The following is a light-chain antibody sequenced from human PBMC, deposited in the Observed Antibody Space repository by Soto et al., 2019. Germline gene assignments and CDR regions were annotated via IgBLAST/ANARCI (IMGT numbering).Light chain of an antibody. CDR3: QQYNVYSWT. V-gene: IGKV3-15*01. J-gene: IGKJ1*01. Sequence: EIVITQTPPPLSISPGERVTPSCMASQSISSSLAWYQQKRGQAPRLLMYDVSPRATGVPARFSGSGSGTEFTLTISSLQSDDVATDYCQQYNVYSWTFGQGTKVDIK. CDR1: QSISSS. CDR2: DVS.